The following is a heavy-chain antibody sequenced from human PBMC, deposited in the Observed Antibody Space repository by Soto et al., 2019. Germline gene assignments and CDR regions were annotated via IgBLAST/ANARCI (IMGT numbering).Heavy chain of an antibody. CDR2: IYYSGST. CDR3: ARHLLGLDSGMDV. V-gene: IGHV4-39*01. J-gene: IGHJ6*02. CDR1: GGSISSSNYY. Sequence: QLQLQESGPGLVKPSETLSLTCTVSGGSISSSNYYWGWIRQPPGKGLEWIGSIYYSGSTYYNPSLKRRVAITVDTNKNQFSLKLSSVTAADKDVYYYARHLLGLDSGMDVWGQGTTVTVSS.